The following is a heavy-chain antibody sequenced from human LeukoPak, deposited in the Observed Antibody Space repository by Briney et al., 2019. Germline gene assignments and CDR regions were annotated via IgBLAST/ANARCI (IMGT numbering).Heavy chain of an antibody. D-gene: IGHD6-13*01. CDR1: GFTFSSYA. J-gene: IGHJ6*02. CDR3: ATGYSSSWYSYYYYYGMDV. CDR2: ISGSGGST. V-gene: IGHV3-23*01. Sequence: QPGGSLRLSCAASGFTFSSYAMSWVRQAPGKGLEWVSAISGSGGSTYYADSVKGRFTISRDNSKNTLYLQMNSLRAEDTAVYCCATGYSSSWYSYYYYYGMDVWGQGTTVTVSS.